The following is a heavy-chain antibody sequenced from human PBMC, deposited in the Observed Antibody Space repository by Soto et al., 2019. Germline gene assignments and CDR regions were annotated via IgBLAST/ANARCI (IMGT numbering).Heavy chain of an antibody. CDR3: ARGSSGSSSWYYYYYHMDV. V-gene: IGHV1-8*01. CDR1: GYTFTSYD. Sequence: ASVKVSCKASGYTFTSYDINWVRQATGQGLEWMGWMNPNSGNTGYAQKFQGRVTMTRNTSISTAYMELSSLRSEDTAVYYCARGSSGSSSWYYYYYHMDVWGKGTTVTVSS. J-gene: IGHJ6*03. D-gene: IGHD6-13*01. CDR2: MNPNSGNT.